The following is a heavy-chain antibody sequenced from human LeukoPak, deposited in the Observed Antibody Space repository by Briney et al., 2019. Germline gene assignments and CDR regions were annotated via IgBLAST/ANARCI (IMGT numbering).Heavy chain of an antibody. CDR1: GGSISSSSYY. D-gene: IGHD6-6*01. V-gene: IGHV4-39*07. Sequence: PSETLSLTCTVSGGSISSSSYYWGWIRQPPGKGLEWIGEINHSGSTNYNPSLKSRVTISVDTSKNQFSLKLSSVTAADTAVYYCAREPIAARPLDYWGQGTLVTVSS. CDR2: INHSGST. CDR3: AREPIAARPLDY. J-gene: IGHJ4*02.